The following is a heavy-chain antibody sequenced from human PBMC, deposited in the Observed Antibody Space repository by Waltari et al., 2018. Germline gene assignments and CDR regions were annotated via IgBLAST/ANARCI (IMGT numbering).Heavy chain of an antibody. D-gene: IGHD3-10*01. Sequence: EVQRVESGGGLIKLGGSRSLPVAASGFTVVSTYMSWVRQAPGKGLELVSVFYSGGSTYYADSVKGRFTISRDNSKNTLYLQMNSLRTEDTAVYYCARGDGVRGVIFDYWGQGTLVTVSS. V-gene: IGHV3-53*01. J-gene: IGHJ4*02. CDR1: GFTVVSTY. CDR2: FYSGGST. CDR3: ARGDGVRGVIFDY.